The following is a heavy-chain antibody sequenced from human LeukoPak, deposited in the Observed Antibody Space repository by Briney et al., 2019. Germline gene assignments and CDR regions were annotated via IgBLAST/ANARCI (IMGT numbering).Heavy chain of an antibody. J-gene: IGHJ4*02. V-gene: IGHV3-9*03. CDR1: GFIISNFW. CDR3: AKGYCSSPSCWGFDS. Sequence: PGGSLRLSRAASGFIISNFWMGWVRQAPGQGPEWVSSISWNSGSIGYADSVRGRFTISRDNAKNSLYLQMNSLRADDMALYYCAKGYCSSPSCWGFDSWGQGTLVTVSS. D-gene: IGHD2-2*01. CDR2: ISWNSGSI.